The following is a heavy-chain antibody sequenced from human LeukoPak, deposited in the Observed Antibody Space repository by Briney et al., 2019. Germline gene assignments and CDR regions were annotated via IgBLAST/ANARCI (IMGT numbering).Heavy chain of an antibody. CDR2: FDPEDGET. V-gene: IGHV1-24*01. CDR3: ARVPGYTSGWYGVVGFDP. Sequence: ASVKVSCKVSGYTLTELSMHWVRQAPGKGLEWMGGFDPEDGETIYAQKFQGRVTITRDTSASTAYMELRSLRSDDTAVYYCARVPGYTSGWYGVVGFDPWGQGTLVTVSS. J-gene: IGHJ5*02. D-gene: IGHD6-19*01. CDR1: GYTLTELS.